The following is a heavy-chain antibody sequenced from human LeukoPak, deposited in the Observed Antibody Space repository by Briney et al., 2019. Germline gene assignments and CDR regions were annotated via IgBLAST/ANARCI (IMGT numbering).Heavy chain of an antibody. CDR1: GGSISSSSYY. J-gene: IGHJ6*03. CDR3: ATNGYYCMDV. CDR2: IYYSGST. D-gene: IGHD2-8*01. Sequence: SETLSLTCTVSGGSISSSSYYWGWIRQPPGKGLEWIGSIYYSGSTYYNPSLKSRITISVDKSQNQFSLKVNSLTAADTAVYYCATNGYYCMDVWGKGTTVTVSS. V-gene: IGHV4-39*07.